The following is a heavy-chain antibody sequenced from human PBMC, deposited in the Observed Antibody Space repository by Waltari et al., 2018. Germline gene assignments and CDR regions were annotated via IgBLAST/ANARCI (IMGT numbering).Heavy chain of an antibody. CDR3: ARVGDKSLNYGLDV. J-gene: IGHJ6*02. CDR1: GFILSNHD. V-gene: IGHV3-13*01. D-gene: IGHD2-21*01. Sequence: EVQLVESGGGLVQPGGSLRLSCEASGFILSNHDMHWVRQATGKGLEWVSGGGSGGDTYYLDSVKGRFSISRENAKNSLYLQMDSLRAGDTAVYYCARVGDKSLNYGLDVWGQGTTVTVSS. CDR2: GGSGGDT.